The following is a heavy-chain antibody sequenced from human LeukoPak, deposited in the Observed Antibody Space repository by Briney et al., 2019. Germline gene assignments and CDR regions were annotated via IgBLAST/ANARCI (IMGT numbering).Heavy chain of an antibody. CDR3: ATGYYDFWSGYYTGRPVAHYGMDV. D-gene: IGHD3-3*01. J-gene: IGHJ6*02. Sequence: GASVKVACKVSGYTLTELSMHWVRQAPGKGLEWMGGFDPEDGETIYAQKSQGRVTMTEDTSTDTAYMELSSLRSEDTAVYYCATGYYDFWSGYYTGRPVAHYGMDVWGQGTTVTVSS. CDR2: FDPEDGET. CDR1: GYTLTELS. V-gene: IGHV1-24*01.